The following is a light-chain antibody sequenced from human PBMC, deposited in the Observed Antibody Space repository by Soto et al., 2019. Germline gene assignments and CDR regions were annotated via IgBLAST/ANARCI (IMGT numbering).Light chain of an antibody. CDR3: QQFESYPLT. J-gene: IGKJ4*01. CDR2: TAS. CDR1: QGISSY. V-gene: IGKV1-9*01. Sequence: DLQLTQSPSFLSASVGDRVTITCRASQGISSYLAWYQQKPGKAPNLLMYTASTLESGVPSRFSGSGSATEFTLTVSSLQPEDFATYYCQQFESYPLTFGGGTKVEIK.